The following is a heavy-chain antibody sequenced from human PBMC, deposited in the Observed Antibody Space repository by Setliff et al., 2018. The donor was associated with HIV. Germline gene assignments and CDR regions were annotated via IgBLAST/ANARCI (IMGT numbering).Heavy chain of an antibody. CDR2: IHYSGST. D-gene: IGHD3-22*01. Sequence: SETLSLTCTVSGGSITGHYWSWIRQPPGKGLEWIGYIHYSGSTNYNPSLKSRVTISVDTSKSQFSLKVSSVTAADTAVYYCARAVHSPSIYYYVFDYWGQGTLVTVSS. V-gene: IGHV4-59*11. J-gene: IGHJ4*02. CDR1: GGSITGHY. CDR3: ARAVHSPSIYYYVFDY.